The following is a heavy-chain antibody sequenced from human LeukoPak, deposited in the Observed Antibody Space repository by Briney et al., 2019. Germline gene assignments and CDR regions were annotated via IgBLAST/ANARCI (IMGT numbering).Heavy chain of an antibody. CDR1: GYTFTDYF. J-gene: IGHJ5*02. D-gene: IGHD6-6*01. V-gene: IGHV1-2*02. CDR2: INPNSGGT. Sequence: ASVKVSCKASGYTFTDYFLHWVRQAPGQGLEWMGWINPNSGGTKYAQKLQGRVTMTTDTSTSTAYMELMSLRSDDTAVYYCARAVKYSTTLNWFDPWGQGTLVTVSS. CDR3: ARAVKYSTTLNWFDP.